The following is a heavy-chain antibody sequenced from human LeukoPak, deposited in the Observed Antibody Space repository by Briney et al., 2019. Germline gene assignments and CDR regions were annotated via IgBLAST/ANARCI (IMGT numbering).Heavy chain of an antibody. J-gene: IGHJ4*02. Sequence: GGSLRLSCAASGFTFGTYWMSWVRQAPGKGLEWVANVNQDGSDKRYVDSVKGRFTVPRDNAENSLYLQMNTLITEDTALYYCARLGVPTYFDRWSQGTLVTVSS. CDR3: ARLGVPTYFDR. CDR2: VNQDGSDK. D-gene: IGHD4/OR15-4a*01. CDR1: GFTFGTYW. V-gene: IGHV3-7*01.